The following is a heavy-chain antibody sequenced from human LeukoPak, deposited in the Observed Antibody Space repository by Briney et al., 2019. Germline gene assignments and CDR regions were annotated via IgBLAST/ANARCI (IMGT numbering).Heavy chain of an antibody. Sequence: GGSLRLSCAASGFTFSSYEMNWVRQAPGTGLEWVSYISSSGSTIYYADSVKGRFTISRDNAKNSLYLQMNSLRAEDTAVYYCARGLVGATDYWGQGTLVTVSS. J-gene: IGHJ4*02. V-gene: IGHV3-48*03. D-gene: IGHD1-26*01. CDR1: GFTFSSYE. CDR2: ISSSGSTI. CDR3: ARGLVGATDY.